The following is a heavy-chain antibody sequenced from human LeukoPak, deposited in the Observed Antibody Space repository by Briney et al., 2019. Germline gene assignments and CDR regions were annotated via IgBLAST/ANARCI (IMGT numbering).Heavy chain of an antibody. CDR2: INGDGSYT. V-gene: IGHV3-74*01. CDR3: VRRVNSGTYYYFDY. J-gene: IGHJ4*02. CDR1: AFTFSKYW. D-gene: IGHD1-26*01. Sequence: GGAPRLSFAAPAFTFSKYWVNWGRPAPGKGLVWVSLINGDGSYTNYADSVKGRFTISRDDAKNTLYLQMNSLRAEDTAVYYCVRRVNSGTYYYFDYWGQGTLVTVSS.